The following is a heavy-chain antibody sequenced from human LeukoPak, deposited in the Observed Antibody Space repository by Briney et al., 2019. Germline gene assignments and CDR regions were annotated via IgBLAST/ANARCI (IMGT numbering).Heavy chain of an antibody. CDR3: ATSVLGSGSYFRSYYYYMDV. V-gene: IGHV1-24*01. J-gene: IGHJ6*03. Sequence: GASVKVSCRTSGYTFMHRGISWVRQAPGKGLEWMGGFDPEDGETIYAQKFQGRVTMTEDTSTDTAYMELSSLRSEDTAVYYCATSVLGSGSYFRSYYYYMDVWGKGTTVTVSS. CDR1: GYTFMHRG. D-gene: IGHD3-10*01. CDR2: FDPEDGET.